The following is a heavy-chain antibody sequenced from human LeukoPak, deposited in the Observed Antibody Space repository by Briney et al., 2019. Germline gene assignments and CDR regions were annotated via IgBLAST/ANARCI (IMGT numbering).Heavy chain of an antibody. CDR3: AKDLVAAAFDY. CDR2: ISYDGSNK. CDR1: GFTSSSYG. Sequence: GGSLRLSCAASGFTSSSYGMHWVRQAPGKGLEWVAVISYDGSNKYYADSVKGRFTISRDNSKNTLYLQMNSLRAEDTAVYYCAKDLVAAAFDYGGQGPLVTVSS. J-gene: IGHJ4*02. V-gene: IGHV3-30*18. D-gene: IGHD6-13*01.